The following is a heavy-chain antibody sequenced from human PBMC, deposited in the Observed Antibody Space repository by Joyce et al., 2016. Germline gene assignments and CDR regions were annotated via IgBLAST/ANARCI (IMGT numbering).Heavy chain of an antibody. CDR3: AAAIARIDRYFDL. J-gene: IGHJ2*01. CDR1: GFTFYSSA. D-gene: IGHD2-21*01. V-gene: IGHV1-58*01. CDR2: IVVATGDT. Sequence: QMQLVQSGPEVKKPGTSVKVSCQASGFTFYSSAVQWVRQVRGQRLEWMGWIVVATGDTNYKQNFHERVTITRDRSTDTAYMELKNLRSEDTAVYYCAAAIARIDRYFDLWGRGTLVTVSS.